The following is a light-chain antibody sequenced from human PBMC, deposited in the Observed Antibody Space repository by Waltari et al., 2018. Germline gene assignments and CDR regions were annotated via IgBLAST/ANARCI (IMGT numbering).Light chain of an antibody. J-gene: IGLJ3*02. CDR1: ASNIGNNL. CDR2: RSD. Sequence: QSVLTQPPSASGTPGQRVTMSCSGSASNIGNNLVTWYQQLPGQAPKLVIYRSDQRPSGVPDRCSASKTGTSASLAISGLQSEDEADYYCAAWDDSLGGRWVFGGGTKVTVL. CDR3: AAWDDSLGGRWV. V-gene: IGLV1-44*01.